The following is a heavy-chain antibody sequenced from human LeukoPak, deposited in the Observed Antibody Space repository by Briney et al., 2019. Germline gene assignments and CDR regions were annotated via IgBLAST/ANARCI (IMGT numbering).Heavy chain of an antibody. CDR3: ARGDPSSGWYLFDP. Sequence: PSETLSLTCTVSGGSISSSSYYWGWIRQPPGKGLEWIGSINYSGSTYYNPSLKSRVTISVDTSKNQFSLKLSSVTAADTAVYYCARGDPSSGWYLFDPWGQGTLVTVSS. CDR2: INYSGST. D-gene: IGHD6-19*01. J-gene: IGHJ5*02. V-gene: IGHV4-39*01. CDR1: GGSISSSSYY.